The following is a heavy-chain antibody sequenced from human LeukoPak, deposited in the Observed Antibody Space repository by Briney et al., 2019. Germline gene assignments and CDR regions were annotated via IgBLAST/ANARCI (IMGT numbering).Heavy chain of an antibody. V-gene: IGHV3-21*01. J-gene: IGHJ6*02. CDR3: ARDGGYFDWLLSYYGMDV. D-gene: IGHD3-9*01. CDR1: GFTFSTSA. Sequence: AGESLRLSCAASGFTFSTSAMNWVRQAPGKGLEWVSSINQVTSHIYYAESVRGRFSISRDNAKNSLYLQMNSLRAEDTAVYYCARDGGYFDWLLSYYGMDVWGQGTSVTVSS. CDR2: INQVTSHI.